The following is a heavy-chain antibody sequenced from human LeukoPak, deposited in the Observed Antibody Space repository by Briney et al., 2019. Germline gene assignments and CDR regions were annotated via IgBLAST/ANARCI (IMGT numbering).Heavy chain of an antibody. V-gene: IGHV3-30*18. CDR2: ISYDGSNK. J-gene: IGHJ6*02. D-gene: IGHD3-10*01. CDR1: GFTFSSYG. Sequence: PGRSLRLSCAASGFTFSSYGMHWVRQAPGKGLEWVAVISYDGSNKYYADSVKGRFTISRDNSKNTVYLQMNSLRAEDTAVYYCAKEGITMDRGDPNKNRGYYGMDVWGQGTTVTVSS. CDR3: AKEGITMDRGDPNKNRGYYGMDV.